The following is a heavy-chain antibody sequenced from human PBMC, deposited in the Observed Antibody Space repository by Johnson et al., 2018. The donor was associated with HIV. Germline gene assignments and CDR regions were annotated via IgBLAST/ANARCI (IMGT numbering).Heavy chain of an antibody. J-gene: IGHJ3*02. Sequence: VQLVESGGGLVQPGGSLRLSCAASAFTFSSFAMSWVRQAPGKGLEWVSYISGSDGAIWYADSVKGRFTVSRDNAKNSFYLQMNSLRAEDTAVYYCARSVNAGRPFDIWGQGTLVTVSS. CDR2: ISGSDGAI. D-gene: IGHD2-8*01. CDR3: ARSVNAGRPFDI. V-gene: IGHV3-48*04. CDR1: AFTFSSFA.